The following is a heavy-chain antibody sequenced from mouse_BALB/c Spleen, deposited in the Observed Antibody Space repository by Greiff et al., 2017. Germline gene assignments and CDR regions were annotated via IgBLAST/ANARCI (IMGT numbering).Heavy chain of an antibody. D-gene: IGHD4-1*01. CDR3: ARSHQTGTYFDY. Sequence: VQLQQSGPELVKPGASVKMSCKASGYTFTDYVIRWVKQRTGQGLEWIGEIYPGSGSTYYNEKFKGKATLTADKSSNTAYMQLSSLTSEDSAVYYCARSHQTGTYFDYWGQGTTLTVSS. CDR1: GYTFTDYV. V-gene: IGHV1-83*01. CDR2: IYPGSGST. J-gene: IGHJ2*01.